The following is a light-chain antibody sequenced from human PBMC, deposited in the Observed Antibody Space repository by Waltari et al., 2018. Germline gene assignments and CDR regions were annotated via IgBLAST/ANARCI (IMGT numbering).Light chain of an antibody. CDR3: QSYDSSLSGSV. Sequence: QSVLTQPPSVPGAPGQRVPISCTGSRSNIAAGYDVHWYQQLPGTAPKLLIYGNSNRPSGVPDRFSGSKSGTSASLAITGLQAEDEADYYCQSYDSSLSGSVFGGGTKLTVL. CDR1: RSNIAAGYD. CDR2: GNS. J-gene: IGLJ2*01. V-gene: IGLV1-40*01.